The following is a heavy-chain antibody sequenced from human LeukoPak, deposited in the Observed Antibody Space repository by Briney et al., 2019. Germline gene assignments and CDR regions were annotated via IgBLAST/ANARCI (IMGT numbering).Heavy chain of an antibody. CDR3: ARVPPTVTTTNYYYYYYMDV. V-gene: IGHV4-34*01. CDR2: INHSGST. D-gene: IGHD4-17*01. Sequence: SETLSLTCAVYGGSFSGYYWSWIRQPPGKGLEWIGEINHSGSTNNNPSLKSRVTISVDTSKNQFSLKLSSVTAADTAVYYCARVPPTVTTTNYYYYYYMDVWGKGTTVTVSS. CDR1: GGSFSGYY. J-gene: IGHJ6*03.